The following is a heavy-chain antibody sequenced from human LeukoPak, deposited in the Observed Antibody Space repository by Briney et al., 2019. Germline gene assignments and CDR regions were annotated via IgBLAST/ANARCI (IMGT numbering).Heavy chain of an antibody. J-gene: IGHJ4*02. Sequence: PGGSLRLSCAASGFTASNNYMSWVRQAPGKGLEWVSSLSGVGSTTYYADSVEGRFTISRDNSNNTLYLQMNSLAVEDTATYFCAKGHSKGASAGSDGLLWVHWGQGTLVPSPQ. CDR1: GFTASNNY. CDR3: AKGHSKGASAGSDGLLWVH. V-gene: IGHV3-53*01. D-gene: IGHD3-16*01. CDR2: LSGVGSTT.